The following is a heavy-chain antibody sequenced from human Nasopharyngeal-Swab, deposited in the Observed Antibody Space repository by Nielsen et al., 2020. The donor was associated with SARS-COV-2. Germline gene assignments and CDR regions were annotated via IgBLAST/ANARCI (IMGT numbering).Heavy chain of an antibody. CDR2: IYYSGST. Sequence: SETLSLTCTVSGGSISSGDYYWSWIRQPPGKGLEWIGYIYYSGSTYYNPSLKSRVTISVDTSKNQFSLKLSSVTAADTAVYYCARARGMYIVVVTAIDAFDIWGQGTMVTVSS. J-gene: IGHJ3*02. V-gene: IGHV4-30-4*01. CDR1: GGSISSGDYY. CDR3: ARARGMYIVVVTAIDAFDI. D-gene: IGHD2-21*02.